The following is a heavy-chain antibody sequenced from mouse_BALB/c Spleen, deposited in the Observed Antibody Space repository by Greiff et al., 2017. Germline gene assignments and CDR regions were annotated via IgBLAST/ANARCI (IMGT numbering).Heavy chain of an antibody. CDR1: GYTFTSYV. CDR2: INPYNDGT. V-gene: IGHV1-14*01. J-gene: IGHJ4*01. Sequence: VQLQQSGPELVKPGASVKMSCKASGYTFTSYVMHWVKQKPGQGLEWIGYINPYNDGTKYNEKFKGKATLTSDKSSSTAYMELSSLTSEDSAVYYCAREGIYYGNYGAMDYWGQGTSVTVSS. D-gene: IGHD2-1*01. CDR3: AREGIYYGNYGAMDY.